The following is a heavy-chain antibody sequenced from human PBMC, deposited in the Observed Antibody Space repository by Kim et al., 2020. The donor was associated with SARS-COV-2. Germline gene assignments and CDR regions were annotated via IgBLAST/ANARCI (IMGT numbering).Heavy chain of an antibody. J-gene: IGHJ4*02. D-gene: IGHD2-2*01. CDR3: ARDRIGYCSSASCSLHFDY. CDR2: TSYSAST. CDR1: GGSISSYS. Sequence: SETLSLTCTVSGGSISSYSWSWIRQPPGKGLEWIAYTSYSASTNYNPSLKSRVTISVDTSKNQFSLKLSSVTAADTAVYYCARDRIGYCSSASCSLHFDYGGQGTLVTVSS. V-gene: IGHV4-59*01.